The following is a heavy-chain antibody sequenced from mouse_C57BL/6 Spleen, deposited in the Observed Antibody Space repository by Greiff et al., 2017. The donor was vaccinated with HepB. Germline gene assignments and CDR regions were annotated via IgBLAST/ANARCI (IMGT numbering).Heavy chain of an antibody. V-gene: IGHV5-17*01. CDR1: GFTFSDYG. J-gene: IGHJ3*01. D-gene: IGHD2-5*01. CDR3: ARISGYSNYGFAY. CDR2: ISSGSSTI. Sequence: EVKLEESGGGLVKPGGSLKLSCAASGFTFSDYGMHWVRQAPEKGLEWVAYISSGSSTIYYADTVKGRFTISRDNAKNTLFLQMTSLRSEDTAMYYCARISGYSNYGFAYLGQGTLVTVSA.